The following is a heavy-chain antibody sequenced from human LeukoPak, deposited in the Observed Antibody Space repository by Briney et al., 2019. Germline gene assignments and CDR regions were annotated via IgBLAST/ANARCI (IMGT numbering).Heavy chain of an antibody. CDR2: ISSGSTTT. Sequence: GGSLRLSCTASGFIFSTYSMNWVCQAPGKGLEWVSYISSGSTTTYYADSVKGRFTISRDNAKNSLYLQMNSLRAEDTAMYYCARGGYDRNWFDSWGQGTLVTVSS. J-gene: IGHJ5*01. CDR1: GFIFSTYS. V-gene: IGHV3-48*04. D-gene: IGHD5-12*01. CDR3: ARGGYDRNWFDS.